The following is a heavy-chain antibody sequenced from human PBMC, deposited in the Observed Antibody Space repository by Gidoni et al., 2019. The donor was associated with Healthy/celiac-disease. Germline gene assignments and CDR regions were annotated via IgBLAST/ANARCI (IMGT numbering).Heavy chain of an antibody. CDR1: GGPFSSSA. J-gene: IGHJ4*02. CDR2: SIPIFGTA. D-gene: IGHD6-6*01. CDR3: ARDSSSSSGELDY. Sequence: VQLVQSGAEVKQPGSSLKVSCKASGGPFSSSAISWVRQAPGQGLEWMGGSIPIFGTANYEQKFQGRVTITADESTSTAYMERSRLRSEDTAVYYCARDSSSSSGELDYWGQGTLVTVSS. V-gene: IGHV1-69*01.